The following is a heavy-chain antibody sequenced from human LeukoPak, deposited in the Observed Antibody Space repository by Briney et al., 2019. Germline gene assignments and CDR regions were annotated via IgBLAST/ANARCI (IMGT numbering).Heavy chain of an antibody. CDR1: GGSISSYY. CDR2: IYYSGST. D-gene: IGHD4-11*01. J-gene: IGHJ4*02. Sequence: PSETLSLTCTVSGGSISSYYWSWIRQPPGKGLEWIGYIYYSGSTNYNPSLKSRVTISVDTSKNQFSLKLSSVTAADTAVYYCARHRGYSNYFYFWGQGTLVNVFS. CDR3: ARHRGYSNYFYF. V-gene: IGHV4-59*08.